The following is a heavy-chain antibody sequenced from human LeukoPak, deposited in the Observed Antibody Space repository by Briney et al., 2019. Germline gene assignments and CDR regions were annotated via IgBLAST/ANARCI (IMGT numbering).Heavy chain of an antibody. Sequence: ASVKVSCKASGYTFTSYAMHWVRLAPGQRLEWMGWINAGNGNTKYSQKFQGRVTITRDTSASTAYIELSSLRSEDTAVYYCARVRQLPNWFDPWGQGTLATVSS. V-gene: IGHV1-3*01. CDR2: INAGNGNT. CDR1: GYTFTSYA. CDR3: ARVRQLPNWFDP. D-gene: IGHD6-6*01. J-gene: IGHJ5*02.